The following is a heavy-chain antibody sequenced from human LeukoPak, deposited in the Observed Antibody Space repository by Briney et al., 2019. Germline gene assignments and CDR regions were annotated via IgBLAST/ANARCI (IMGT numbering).Heavy chain of an antibody. CDR2: ILGGAGST. V-gene: IGHV3-23*01. CDR3: AHGTMYQLDF. CDR1: GGSISSSSYY. Sequence: ETLPLTCTVSGGSISSSSYYWGWIRQPPGKGLEWVSGILGGAGSTYYADSVRGRFTISRDNSKNTLYLQMNSLRAEDTAVYYCAHGTMYQLDFWGQGTLVTVSS. J-gene: IGHJ4*02. D-gene: IGHD2-2*01.